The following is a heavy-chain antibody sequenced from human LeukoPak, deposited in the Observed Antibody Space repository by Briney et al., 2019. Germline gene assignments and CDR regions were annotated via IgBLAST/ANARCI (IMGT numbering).Heavy chain of an antibody. Sequence: AWGSLRLSCAGSGFTFCSYARSWVRQAPGNGLEWGSGISGSGGTTYYADSVRGRFTISRDNSKNTLSLQMNSLRADDKAVYSFTYGDYVRGRFDYWRQGTLVSVSS. J-gene: IGHJ4*02. CDR1: GFTFCSYA. CDR3: TYGDYVRGRFDY. D-gene: IGHD4-17*01. V-gene: IGHV3-23*01. CDR2: ISGSGGTT.